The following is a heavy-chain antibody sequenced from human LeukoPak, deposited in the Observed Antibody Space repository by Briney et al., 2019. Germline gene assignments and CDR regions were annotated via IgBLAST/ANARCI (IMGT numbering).Heavy chain of an antibody. D-gene: IGHD4-23*01. J-gene: IGHJ4*02. CDR1: GGSISSSNW. CDR3: ARGDTVVTPFDY. CDR2: IYHSGST. Sequence: SETLSLTCAVSGGSISSSNWWSWIRQPPGKGLEWIGEIYHSGSTNYNPSLKSRVTISVDKSKTQFSLKLGSVTAADTAVYYCARGDTVVTPFDYWGQGTLVTVSS. V-gene: IGHV4-4*02.